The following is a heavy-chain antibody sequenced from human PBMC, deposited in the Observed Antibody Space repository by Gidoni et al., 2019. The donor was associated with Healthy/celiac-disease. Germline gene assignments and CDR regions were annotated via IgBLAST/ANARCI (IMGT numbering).Heavy chain of an antibody. J-gene: IGHJ4*02. CDR1: GFTFSSYA. Sequence: EVQLLESGGGLVQPGGSLRLSCAASGFTFSSYAMSWVRQAPGKGLEWVSAISGSGGSTYYADSVKGRFTISRDNSKNMLYLQMNSLRAEDTAVYYCAKDRRWDYYGSGSYGGYFDYWGQGTLVTVSS. D-gene: IGHD3-10*01. CDR3: AKDRRWDYYGSGSYGGYFDY. V-gene: IGHV3-23*01. CDR2: ISGSGGST.